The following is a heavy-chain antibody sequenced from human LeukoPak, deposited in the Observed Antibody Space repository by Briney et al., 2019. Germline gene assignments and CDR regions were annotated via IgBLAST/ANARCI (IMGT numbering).Heavy chain of an antibody. CDR2: NSSSSSYI. V-gene: IGHV3-21*01. CDR1: GFTFSSYS. D-gene: IGHD6-13*01. Sequence: GGSLRLSCAASGFTFSSYSMNWVRQAPGKGLEWVSSNSSSSSYIYYADSVKGRFTISRDNAKNSLYLQMNSLRAEDTAVYYCASSPHPRIAARVGWFDPWGQGTLVTVSS. J-gene: IGHJ5*02. CDR3: ASSPHPRIAARVGWFDP.